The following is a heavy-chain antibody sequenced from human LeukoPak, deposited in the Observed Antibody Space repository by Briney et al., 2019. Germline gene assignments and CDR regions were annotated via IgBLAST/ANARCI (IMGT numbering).Heavy chain of an antibody. D-gene: IGHD3-22*01. CDR2: IKQDGSEK. CDR3: ARDRVVVIEAFDI. Sequence: GGSLRLSCAASGFTFSSYWMSWVRQAPGKGLEWVANIKQDGSEKYYVDSVKGRFTISRDNAKNSLYLQMNSLRAEDTAVYYCARDRVVVIEAFDIWGQGTMVTVSS. V-gene: IGHV3-7*01. J-gene: IGHJ3*02. CDR1: GFTFSSYW.